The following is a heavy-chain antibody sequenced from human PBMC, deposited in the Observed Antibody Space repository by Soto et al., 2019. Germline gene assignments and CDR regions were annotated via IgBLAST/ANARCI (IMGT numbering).Heavy chain of an antibody. CDR2: IYYSGST. CDR3: ARSYYDILTGYYAGPFDY. V-gene: IGHV4-59*01. J-gene: IGHJ4*02. CDR1: GGSISSYY. D-gene: IGHD3-9*01. Sequence: SETLSLTCTVSGGSISSYYWSWIRQPPGKGLEWIGYIYYSGSTNYSPSLKSRVTISVDTSKNQFSLKLSSVTAADTAVYYCARSYYDILTGYYAGPFDYWGQGTLVTVSS.